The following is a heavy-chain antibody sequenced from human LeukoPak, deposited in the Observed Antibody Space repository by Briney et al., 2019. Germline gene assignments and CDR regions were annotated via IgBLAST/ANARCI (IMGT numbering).Heavy chain of an antibody. CDR2: IKSDGSST. Sequence: GGSLRLSCAASGFTFSSYWMHWVRQAPGKGLVWVSRIKSDGSSTSYADSVKGRFTISRDNAKNTLYLQMNSLRAEDAAVYYCARDQLYCTGGTCYFDYWGQGTLVTVSS. V-gene: IGHV3-74*01. J-gene: IGHJ4*02. CDR1: GFTFSSYW. CDR3: ARDQLYCTGGTCYFDY. D-gene: IGHD2-8*02.